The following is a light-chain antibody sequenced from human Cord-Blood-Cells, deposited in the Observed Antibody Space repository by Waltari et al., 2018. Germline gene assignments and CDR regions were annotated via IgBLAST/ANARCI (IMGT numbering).Light chain of an antibody. J-gene: IGKJ1*01. CDR1: QSISSW. CDR3: QKYNSYSWT. V-gene: IGKV1-5*01. Sequence: DIQMTKSPSTPSASVGDRVTIPCRASQSISSWLAWYQQKPGKAPKLLIYDASSLESGVPSRCSGSGSVTEFTLTISSLQPDDFATYYCQKYNSYSWTFGQGTKVEIK. CDR2: DAS.